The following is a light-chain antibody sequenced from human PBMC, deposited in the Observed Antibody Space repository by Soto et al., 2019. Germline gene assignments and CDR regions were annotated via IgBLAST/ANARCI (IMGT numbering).Light chain of an antibody. V-gene: IGKV3-15*01. CDR1: QSVSSN. Sequence: EIVMTQSPATLSVSPGERATLSCRASQSVSSNLAWYQQKPGQAPRLLIYGASTRATGIPARFSGSGSGTEFPLTISSLQSEDFAVYYCQQYNTWPPSITFGQGTRLEIK. CDR3: QQYNTWPPSIT. J-gene: IGKJ5*01. CDR2: GAS.